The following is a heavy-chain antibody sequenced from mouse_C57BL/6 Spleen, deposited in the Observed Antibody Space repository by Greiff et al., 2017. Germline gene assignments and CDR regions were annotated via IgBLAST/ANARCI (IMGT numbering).Heavy chain of an antibody. CDR3: AISLYDSLYFDV. CDR1: GYTFTTYP. J-gene: IGHJ1*03. CDR2: FHPYNDDT. V-gene: IGHV1-47*01. D-gene: IGHD2-3*01. Sequence: QVQLKQSGAELVKPGASVKMSCKASGYTFTTYPIEWMKQNHGKSLEWIGNFHPYNDDTKYNEKFKGKATLTVEKSSSTVYLELSRLTSADSAVYYCAISLYDSLYFDVWGTGTTVTVSS.